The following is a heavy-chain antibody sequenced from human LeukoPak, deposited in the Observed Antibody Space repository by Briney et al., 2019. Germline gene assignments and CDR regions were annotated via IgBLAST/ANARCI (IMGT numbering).Heavy chain of an antibody. Sequence: PGGSLRLSCAASGFTFSSYWMSWVRQAPGKGREWVANIKQDGSEKYYVDSVKGRFTTSRDDAKDSLFLQMNNLRVEDTAMYYCARHARGSYLVYWGQGILVTVSA. CDR1: GFTFSSYW. V-gene: IGHV3-7*03. D-gene: IGHD6-6*01. CDR2: IKQDGSEK. J-gene: IGHJ4*02. CDR3: ARHARGSYLVY.